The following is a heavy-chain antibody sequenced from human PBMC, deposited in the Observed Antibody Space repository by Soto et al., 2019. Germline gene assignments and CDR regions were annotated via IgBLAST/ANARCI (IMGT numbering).Heavy chain of an antibody. V-gene: IGHV3-33*01. CDR3: ARFIRGSYGSGSYYLDY. CDR1: GFTFSSYG. J-gene: IGHJ4*02. Sequence: QVQLVESGGGVVQPGRSLRLSCAASGFTFSSYGMHWVRQAPGKGLEWVAVIWYDGSNKYYADSVKGRFTISRDNSKNTLYLQMNSLRAEDTAVYYCARFIRGSYGSGSYYLDYWGQGTLVTVSS. CDR2: IWYDGSNK. D-gene: IGHD3-10*01.